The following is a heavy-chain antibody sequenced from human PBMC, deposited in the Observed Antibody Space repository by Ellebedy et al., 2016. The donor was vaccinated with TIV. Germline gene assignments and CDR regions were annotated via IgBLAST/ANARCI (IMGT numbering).Heavy chain of an antibody. D-gene: IGHD3-22*01. J-gene: IGHJ5*02. V-gene: IGHV3-30*18. CDR2: ISYDGSNK. CDR1: GFTFSSYG. Sequence: GESLKISXAASGFTFSSYGMHWVRQAPGKGLEWVAVISYDGSNKYYADSVKGRFTISRDNSKNTLYLQMNSLRAEDTAVYYCAKDPTHYYDSSWGWFDPWGQGTLVTVSS. CDR3: AKDPTHYYDSSWGWFDP.